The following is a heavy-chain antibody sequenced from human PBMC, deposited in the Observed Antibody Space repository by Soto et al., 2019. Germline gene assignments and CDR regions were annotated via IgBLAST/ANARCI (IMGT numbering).Heavy chain of an antibody. CDR1: GGSITTTDHC. J-gene: IGHJ4*02. D-gene: IGHD3-10*01. Sequence: SETLSLTCTVSGGSITTTDHCWAWIRQPPGKGLEWIGSIYYSGTTEYNPSLNNRVTIFLDTSKNQFSLKLSSVTATDTSVYYCATSGSGIYYYFDYWGPGSLVTVSS. V-gene: IGHV4-39*01. CDR3: ATSGSGIYYYFDY. CDR2: IYYSGTT.